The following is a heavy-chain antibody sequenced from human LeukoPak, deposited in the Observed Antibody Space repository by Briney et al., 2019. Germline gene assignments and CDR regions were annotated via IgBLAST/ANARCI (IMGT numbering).Heavy chain of an antibody. V-gene: IGHV4-59*12. CDR2: IYYSGST. D-gene: IGHD3-3*01. J-gene: IGHJ3*02. CDR3: ARDQSPYDFWSGHGPGDAFDI. Sequence: SETLSLTCTVSGGSISSYYWSWIRQPPGKGLEWIGYIYYSGSTNYNPSLKSRVTISVDTSKNQFSLKLSSVTAADTAVYYCARDQSPYDFWSGHGPGDAFDIWGQGTMVTVSS. CDR1: GGSISSYY.